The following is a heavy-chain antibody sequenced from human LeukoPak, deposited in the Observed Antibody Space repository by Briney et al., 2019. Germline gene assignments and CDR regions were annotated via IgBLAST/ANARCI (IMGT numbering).Heavy chain of an antibody. CDR3: ARSGGVRSNWIHLTP. CDR2: MSYDGSNE. CDR1: GFSLSTYA. D-gene: IGHD5-18*01. J-gene: IGHJ4*02. Sequence: GGSLRLSCAASGFSLSTYAIHWVRQAPGKGLEWLTAMSYDGSNEYFADSVRGRFTVSKDNSRNTVYLQMNSLRAEDTAVYYCARSGGVRSNWIHLTPWGRGTLVTVSS. V-gene: IGHV3-30-3*01.